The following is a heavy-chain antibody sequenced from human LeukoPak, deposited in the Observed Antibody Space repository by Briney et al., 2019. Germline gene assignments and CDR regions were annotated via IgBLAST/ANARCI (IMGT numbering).Heavy chain of an antibody. D-gene: IGHD3/OR15-3a*01. CDR1: GFTVSSNY. Sequence: RGSLRLSCAASGFTVSSNYMSWVRQAPGKGLEWVSVVYTGGTTYYADSVKGRFTISRDNSKNTLYLQMNSLRAEDTAVYYCARDLGLFDHWGRGTLVTVSS. CDR2: VYTGGTT. CDR3: ARDLGLFDH. J-gene: IGHJ4*02. V-gene: IGHV3-66*01.